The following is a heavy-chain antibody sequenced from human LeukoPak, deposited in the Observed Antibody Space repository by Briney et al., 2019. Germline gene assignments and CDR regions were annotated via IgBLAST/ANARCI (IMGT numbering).Heavy chain of an antibody. CDR2: IRSNGETT. D-gene: IGHD1-1*01. CDR1: GFTFSSIA. V-gene: IGHV3-23*01. J-gene: IGHJ4*02. Sequence: GGSLRLFCAASGFTFSSIAMTWVLQAPGKGLECVSTIRSNGETTYNADSVKGRFTISRDNSKKTLYLQLNSLRVEDTAIYYCAKGQELDDGVFDSWGQGTLVTVSS. CDR3: AKGQELDDGVFDS.